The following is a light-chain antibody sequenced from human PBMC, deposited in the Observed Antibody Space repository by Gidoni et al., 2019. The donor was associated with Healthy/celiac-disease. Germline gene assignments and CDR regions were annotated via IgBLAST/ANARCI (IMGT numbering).Light chain of an antibody. J-gene: IGLJ2*01. CDR3: QAWDSSTVV. CDR1: KLGDKY. V-gene: IGLV3-1*01. Sequence: SYELTQPPSVSVSPGQTASITCSGDKLGDKYACWSQQKPGQSPVLVIYQDSKRPSGIPERFSGSNSGNTATLTISGTQAMDEADYYCQAWDSSTVVFGGGTKL. CDR2: QDS.